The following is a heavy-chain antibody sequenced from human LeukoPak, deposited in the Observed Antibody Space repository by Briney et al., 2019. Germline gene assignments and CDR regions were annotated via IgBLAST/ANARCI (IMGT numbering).Heavy chain of an antibody. D-gene: IGHD7-27*01. CDR1: GFTFSSYE. J-gene: IGHJ4*02. V-gene: IGHV3-48*03. CDR3: ANNWGFDY. CDR2: ISSRGSTI. Sequence: PGGSLRLSCAASGFTFSSYEMNWVRQAPGKGMEWVSYISSRGSTIYYADSVKGRFTISRDNAKNSLYLQMNSLRAEDTAVYYCANNWGFDYWGQGTLVTVSS.